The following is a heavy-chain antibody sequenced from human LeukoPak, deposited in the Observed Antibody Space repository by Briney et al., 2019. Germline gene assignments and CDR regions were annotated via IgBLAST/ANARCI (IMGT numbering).Heavy chain of an antibody. CDR3: AKNERSWAQSD. CDR1: GFIFSSYG. CDR2: IGGSGANT. J-gene: IGHJ4*02. Sequence: GGSLRLSCAASGFIFSSYGMSWVRQAPGKGLEWVSAIGGSGANTFYADSVKGRFTISRDNSKNTLYLQMNSLRAEDTAVYYCAKNERSWAQSDWGQGTLVTVSS. D-gene: IGHD1-1*01. V-gene: IGHV3-23*01.